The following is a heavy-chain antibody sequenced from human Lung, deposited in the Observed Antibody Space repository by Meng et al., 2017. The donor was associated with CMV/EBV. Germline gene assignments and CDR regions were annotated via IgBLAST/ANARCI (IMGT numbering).Heavy chain of an antibody. J-gene: IGHJ2*01. V-gene: IGHV3-73*01. CDR2: FRTNAKNYVT. CDR3: TKPNGAVFHL. CDR1: GFTLRASA. D-gene: IGHD2-8*01. Sequence: GEXXKISCEASGFTLRASAVDWVRQAAGKGLEWVGRFRTNAKNYVTASSESVKGRFNLSRDDSKNTAYMLMNSLKIEDTAVYYCTKPNGAVFHLWARGTMVTVSS.